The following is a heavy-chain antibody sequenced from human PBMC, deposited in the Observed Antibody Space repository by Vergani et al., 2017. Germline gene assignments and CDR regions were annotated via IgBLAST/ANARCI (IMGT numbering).Heavy chain of an antibody. V-gene: IGHV3-66*01. D-gene: IGHD6-19*01. Sequence: EVQLVESGGGLVQPGGSLRLSCAASGFTVSSNYMSWVRQAPGKGLEWVSVIYSGGSTYYADSVKGRFTISRDNSKNTLYLQMNSLRAEDTAVYYCSGSSGWSRGAFDIWGQGTMVTVSS. J-gene: IGHJ3*02. CDR1: GFTVSSNY. CDR2: IYSGGST. CDR3: SGSSGWSRGAFDI.